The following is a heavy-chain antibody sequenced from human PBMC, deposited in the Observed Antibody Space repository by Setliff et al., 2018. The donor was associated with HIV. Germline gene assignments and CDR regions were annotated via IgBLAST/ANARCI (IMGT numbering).Heavy chain of an antibody. CDR2: ISGHTGDT. D-gene: IGHD3-16*01. Sequence: GASVKVSCKASGYTFSDYYMHWVRQAPGQGLEWMGWISGHTGDTRYAQKVQGRVSITRDTSMSTVYMTLTGLTSDDTAVYYCAKQGYADSLYAFDVWGQGTMVTVSS. CDR3: AKQGYADSLYAFDV. J-gene: IGHJ3*01. V-gene: IGHV1-2*02. CDR1: GYTFSDYY.